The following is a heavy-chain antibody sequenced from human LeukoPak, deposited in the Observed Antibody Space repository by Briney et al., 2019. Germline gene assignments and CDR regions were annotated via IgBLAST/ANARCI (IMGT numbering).Heavy chain of an antibody. CDR1: GFTFRTYT. J-gene: IGHJ4*02. V-gene: IGHV3-21*01. Sequence: GGSLRLSCAASGFTFRTYTMNWVRQAPGKGLERVSSIGGSSSFVFYADSVKGRFTISRDNAKNSLYLQMNSLRVEDTAMYYCARVQGERRDYWGQGTLVTVSS. CDR2: IGGSSSFV. D-gene: IGHD3-16*01. CDR3: ARVQGERRDY.